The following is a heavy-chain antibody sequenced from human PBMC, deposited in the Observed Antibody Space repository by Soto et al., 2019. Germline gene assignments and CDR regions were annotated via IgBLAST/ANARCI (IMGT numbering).Heavy chain of an antibody. CDR3: AKYNTETFQRHAFDI. Sequence: EVQLLESGGGLVQPGGSLRLSCAASGFTFSTYAMTWVRQAPGKGPERVSSISASGGTTYYADSVKGRFTMSRDNSENTLYLHMNSLSPEDTAVYYCAKYNTETFQRHAFDIWGQGTLVTVSS. CDR2: ISASGGTT. V-gene: IGHV3-23*01. J-gene: IGHJ3*02. CDR1: GFTFSTYA. D-gene: IGHD4-17*01.